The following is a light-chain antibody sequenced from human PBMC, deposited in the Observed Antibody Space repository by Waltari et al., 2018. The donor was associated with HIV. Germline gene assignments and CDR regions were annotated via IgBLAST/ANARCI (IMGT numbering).Light chain of an antibody. CDR3: ISFTGCNTYF. J-gene: IGLJ1*01. CDR2: EVN. Sequence: QSALTQPASVSGALGQSITISCTGTSSDVGAYNSVSWYQQRPGKVPKLLNYEVNSRPSVIDNRCSGTKTGITASLPICGLQVEDEADYYCISFTGCNTYFCGRGTKVTVL. CDR1: SSDVGAYNS. V-gene: IGLV2-14*01.